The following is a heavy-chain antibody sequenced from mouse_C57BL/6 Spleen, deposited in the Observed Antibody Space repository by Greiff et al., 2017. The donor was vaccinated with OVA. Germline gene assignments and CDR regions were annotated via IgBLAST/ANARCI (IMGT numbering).Heavy chain of an antibody. J-gene: IGHJ1*03. V-gene: IGHV1-22*01. D-gene: IGHD1-1*01. CDR2: INPNNGGT. Sequence: VQLQQSGPELVKPGASVKMSCKASGYTFTDYNMHWVKQSHGKSLEWIGYINPNNGGTSYNQKFKGKATLTVNKSSSTAYMELRSLTSEDSAVYYCARKNYGSSYVGYFDVWGTGTTVTVSS. CDR1: GYTFTDYN. CDR3: ARKNYGSSYVGYFDV.